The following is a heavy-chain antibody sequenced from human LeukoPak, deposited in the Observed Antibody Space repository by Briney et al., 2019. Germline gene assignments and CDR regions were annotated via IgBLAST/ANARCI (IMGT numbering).Heavy chain of an antibody. CDR2: IKQDGSEK. V-gene: IGHV3-7*01. J-gene: IGHJ4*02. CDR3: ARAQLGVSAGDY. D-gene: IGHD2-8*02. CDR1: GFILEDNG. Sequence: GGALRLSCAASGFILEDNGMSWVRQAPGKGLEWVANIKQDGSEKYYVDSVKGRFTISRDNAKNSLYLQMNSLRAEDTAVYYCARAQLGVSAGDYWGQGTLVTVSS.